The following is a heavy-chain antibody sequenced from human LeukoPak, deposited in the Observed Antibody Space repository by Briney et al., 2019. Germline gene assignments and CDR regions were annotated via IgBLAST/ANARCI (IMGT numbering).Heavy chain of an antibody. CDR1: GFTFSAYA. D-gene: IGHD6-19*01. CDR3: ARVISSGWYSPEY. Sequence: GGSLRLSCAASGFTFSAYAMHWIRQAPGKGLEWVAVMSYDGSNKNYADSVKGRFTISRDTSKNTLYLRMNSLRAEDTAVYYCARVISSGWYSPEYWGQGTLVTVSS. CDR2: MSYDGSNK. V-gene: IGHV3-30*01. J-gene: IGHJ4*02.